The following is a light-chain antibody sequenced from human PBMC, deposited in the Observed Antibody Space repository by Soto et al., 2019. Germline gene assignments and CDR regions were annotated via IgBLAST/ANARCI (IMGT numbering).Light chain of an antibody. CDR3: GSYTSSSTLV. Sequence: QSALTQPASVSGSPGQSITISCTGTSSDVGGFNYVSWYQQHPGKAPKLMIYDVSARPSGVSNRFSGSKSANTASLTISGLQAEDEADYYCGSYTSSSTLVFGGGTQLTVL. V-gene: IGLV2-14*01. J-gene: IGLJ2*01. CDR1: SSDVGGFNY. CDR2: DVS.